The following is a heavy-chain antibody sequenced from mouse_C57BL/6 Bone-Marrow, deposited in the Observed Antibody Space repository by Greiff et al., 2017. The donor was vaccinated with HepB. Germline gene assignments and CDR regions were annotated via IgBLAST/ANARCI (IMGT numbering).Heavy chain of an antibody. CDR3: ARANYYGSSYDAMDY. V-gene: IGHV1-26*01. D-gene: IGHD1-1*01. CDR2: INPNNGGT. J-gene: IGHJ4*01. CDR1: GYTFTDYY. Sequence: VQLQQSGPELVKPGASVKISCKASGYTFTDYYMNWVKQSHGKSLEWIGDINPNNGGTSYNQKFKGKATLTVDKSSSTAYMELRSLKSEDSAVYYCARANYYGSSYDAMDYWGQGTSVTVSS.